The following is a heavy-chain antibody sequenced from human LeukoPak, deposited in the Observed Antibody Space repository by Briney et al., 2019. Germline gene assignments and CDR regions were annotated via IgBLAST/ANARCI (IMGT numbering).Heavy chain of an antibody. J-gene: IGHJ4*02. D-gene: IGHD4-11*01. V-gene: IGHV4-38-2*02. Sequence: PSETLSLTCTVSGYSISSGYYWGWIRQPPGKGLEWIGTIYRSGSTYYNPSLKRRVTISVDTSRNQFSLQLSSVTAADTAVYYCARNAGDYTKTSDYWGQGTLVTVSS. CDR2: IYRSGST. CDR3: ARNAGDYTKTSDY. CDR1: GYSISSGYY.